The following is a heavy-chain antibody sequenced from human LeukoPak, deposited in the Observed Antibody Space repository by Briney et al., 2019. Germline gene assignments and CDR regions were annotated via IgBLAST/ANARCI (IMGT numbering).Heavy chain of an antibody. CDR1: GYTLTGYY. Sequence: ASVKVSCKASGYTLTGYYMHWVRQAPGQGLEWMGWINPNSGGTNYAQKFQGRVTMTRDTSISTAYMELSRLRSDDTAVYYCARGVTYYGSGKTDYWGQGTLVTVSS. V-gene: IGHV1-2*02. D-gene: IGHD3-10*01. J-gene: IGHJ4*02. CDR2: INPNSGGT. CDR3: ARGVTYYGSGKTDY.